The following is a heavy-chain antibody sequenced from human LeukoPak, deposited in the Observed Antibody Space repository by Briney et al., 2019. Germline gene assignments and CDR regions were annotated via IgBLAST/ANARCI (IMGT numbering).Heavy chain of an antibody. D-gene: IGHD1-1*01. CDR3: ARDHYQLVPGGWFDP. Sequence: PGGSLRLSCAASGFTFSSYAMSWVRQAPGKGLEWVAVISYDGSNNYYADSVKGRFTISRDNSRNTLFLQMNSLRAEDTAVYYCARDHYQLVPGGWFDPWGQGTLVTVSS. CDR2: ISYDGSNN. CDR1: GFTFSSYA. V-gene: IGHV3-30-3*01. J-gene: IGHJ5*02.